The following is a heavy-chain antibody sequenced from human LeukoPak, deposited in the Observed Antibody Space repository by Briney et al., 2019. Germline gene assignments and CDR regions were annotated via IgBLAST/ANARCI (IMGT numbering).Heavy chain of an antibody. D-gene: IGHD3-10*01. CDR1: GFAFSTYP. Sequence: PGGSLRLSCAASGFAFSTYPMYWVRQAPGKGLEWVSVISRSGGGTYYASSVKGRYTISRDNSQSTLYLQMNSLRPEDTAVYYCAKAALATPAISYYKDNWGKGTLVTVSS. J-gene: IGHJ4*02. CDR2: ISRSGGGT. V-gene: IGHV3-23*01. CDR3: AKAALATPAISYYKDN.